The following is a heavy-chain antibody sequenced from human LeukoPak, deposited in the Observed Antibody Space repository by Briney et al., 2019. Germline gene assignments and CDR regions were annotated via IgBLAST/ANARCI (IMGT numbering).Heavy chain of an antibody. V-gene: IGHV5-51*01. CDR3: GRQETWIPNPVDY. CDR2: IYPGDSDT. J-gene: IGHJ4*02. Sequence: GESLQSPCKGSGYSFTSYWSGWVRQMPGKGLEWMGIIYPGDSDTRYSPSFQGQVTISADKSISTAYLQWSSLKASDTAMYYCGRQETWIPNPVDYWGQGTLVTVSS. D-gene: IGHD5-12*01. CDR1: GYSFTSYW.